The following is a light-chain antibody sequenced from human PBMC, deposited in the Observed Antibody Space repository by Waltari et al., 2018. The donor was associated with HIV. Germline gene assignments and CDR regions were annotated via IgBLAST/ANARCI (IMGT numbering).Light chain of an antibody. CDR3: SSYTSSSTVV. V-gene: IGLV2-14*01. CDR2: EVS. Sequence: QSALTQPASVSGSPGPSITISCPGTSSAVGGYHYVSWYQQHPGKAPKLMLYEVSNRPSGVSNRFSGSKSGNTASLTISGLQAEDEADYYCSSYTSSSTVVFGGGTKLTVL. CDR1: SSAVGGYHY. J-gene: IGLJ2*01.